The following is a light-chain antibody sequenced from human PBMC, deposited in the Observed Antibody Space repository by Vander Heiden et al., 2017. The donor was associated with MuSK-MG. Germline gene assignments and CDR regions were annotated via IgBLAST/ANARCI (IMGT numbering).Light chain of an antibody. CDR1: PLDIGGYAF. Sequence: SALTQPAPVSRPPRQSITISCTGAPLDIGGYAFFASYQHAPSKPPKLILHGVSNRPSGVSDRFAGSKSGDTASLTISGLQAEDDADYYCSSFSSNTTLVFGGGTKVTVL. CDR2: GVS. CDR3: SSFSSNTTLV. J-gene: IGLJ2*01. V-gene: IGLV2-14*03.